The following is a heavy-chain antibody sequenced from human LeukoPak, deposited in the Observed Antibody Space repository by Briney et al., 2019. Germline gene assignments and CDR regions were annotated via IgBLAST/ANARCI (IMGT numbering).Heavy chain of an antibody. J-gene: IGHJ4*02. CDR1: GYTFTGYY. V-gene: IGHV1-2*06. CDR2: INPNSGGT. D-gene: IGHD2-21*02. Sequence: GASAKVSCKASGYTFTGYYMHWVRQAPGQGLEWMGRINPNSGGTNYAQKLQGRVTMTRDTSISTAYMELSRLRSDDTAVYYCASDTYCGGDCYLPLLDYWGQGTLVTVSS. CDR3: ASDTYCGGDCYLPLLDY.